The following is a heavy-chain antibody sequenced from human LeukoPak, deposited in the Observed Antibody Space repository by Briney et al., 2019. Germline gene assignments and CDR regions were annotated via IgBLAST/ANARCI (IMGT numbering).Heavy chain of an antibody. CDR2: IYYTGST. CDR3: AKLASGGYYHHFDY. J-gene: IGHJ4*02. Sequence: SETLSLTCTVSGTSISSSYWSWIRQPPGKGLEWIGYIYYTGSTNYNPSLESRVTISFDTSKHQFSLKLISVTAADTAVFYCAKLASGGYYHHFDYWGQGALVTVSS. D-gene: IGHD3-22*01. V-gene: IGHV4-59*01. CDR1: GTSISSSY.